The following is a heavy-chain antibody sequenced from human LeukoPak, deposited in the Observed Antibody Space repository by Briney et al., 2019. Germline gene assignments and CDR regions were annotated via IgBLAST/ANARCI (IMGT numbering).Heavy chain of an antibody. CDR3: ARAGILWFGELSLYGMDV. J-gene: IGHJ6*02. CDR1: GGTFSSYA. Sequence: SVEVSCKASGGTFSSYAISWVRQAPGQGLEWMGRIIPILGIANYAQKFQGRVTITADKSTSTAYMELSSLRSEDTAVYYCARAGILWFGELSLYGMDVWGQGTTVTVSS. V-gene: IGHV1-69*04. D-gene: IGHD3-10*01. CDR2: IIPILGIA.